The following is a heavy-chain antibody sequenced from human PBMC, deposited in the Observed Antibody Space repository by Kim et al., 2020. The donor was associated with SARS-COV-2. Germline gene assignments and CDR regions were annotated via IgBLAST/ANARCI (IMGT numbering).Heavy chain of an antibody. CDR3: APLHFYSSAH. Sequence: GGSLRLSCTASGLNFYIQYMTWVRQAPGKGLEWVSFIGGSDGVVSYADSVRGRFAISRDNARNTVYLQMNNLRAEDTAIYYCAPLHFYSSAHWGQGTLVTVSS. V-gene: IGHV3-48*03. J-gene: IGHJ4*02. D-gene: IGHD6-19*01. CDR1: GLNFYIQY. CDR2: IGGSDGVV.